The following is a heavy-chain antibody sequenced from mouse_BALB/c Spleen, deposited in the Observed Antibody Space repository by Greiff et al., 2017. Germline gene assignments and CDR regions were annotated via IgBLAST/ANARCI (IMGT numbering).Heavy chain of an antibody. Sequence: EVMLVESGGGLVKPGGSLKLSCAASGFTFSSYAMSWVRQSPEKRLEWVAEISSGGSYTYYPDTVTGRFTISRDNAKNTLYLEMSSLRSEDTAMYYCASFYGNNAMDYWGQGTSVTVSS. J-gene: IGHJ4*01. CDR1: GFTFSSYA. CDR2: ISSGGSYT. CDR3: ASFYGNNAMDY. V-gene: IGHV5-9-4*01. D-gene: IGHD2-1*01.